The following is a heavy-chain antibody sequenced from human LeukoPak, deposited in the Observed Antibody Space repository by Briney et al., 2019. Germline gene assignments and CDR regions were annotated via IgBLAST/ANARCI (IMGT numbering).Heavy chain of an antibody. D-gene: IGHD3-3*01. CDR1: GGSISSGSYY. V-gene: IGHV4-61*02. CDR2: IYTSGST. Sequence: SETLSLXCTVSGGSISSGSYYWSWTRQPAGKGLEWIGRIYTSGSTNYNPSLKSRVTISVDTSKNQFSLKLSSVTAADTAVYYCARVTTIFGVVTDNFDYWGQGTLVTISS. J-gene: IGHJ4*02. CDR3: ARVTTIFGVVTDNFDY.